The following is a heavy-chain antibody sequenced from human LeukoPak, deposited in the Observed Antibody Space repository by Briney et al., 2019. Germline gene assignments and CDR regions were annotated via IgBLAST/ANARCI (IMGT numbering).Heavy chain of an antibody. CDR3: AKDRDYYDSSGYYVPYYFDY. CDR2: IYSGGTT. Sequence: GGSLRLSCAASGFAVSSNYMSWVRQAPGRGLEWVSVIYSGGTTYYADSVKGRFTISRDNSKNTLYLQMNSLRAEDTAVYYCAKDRDYYDSSGYYVPYYFDYWGQGTLVTVSS. D-gene: IGHD3-22*01. V-gene: IGHV3-53*01. J-gene: IGHJ4*02. CDR1: GFAVSSNY.